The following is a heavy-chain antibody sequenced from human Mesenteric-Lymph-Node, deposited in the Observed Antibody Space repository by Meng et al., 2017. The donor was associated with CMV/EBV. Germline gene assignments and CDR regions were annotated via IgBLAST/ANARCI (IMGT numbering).Heavy chain of an antibody. CDR1: GFTFDDYG. J-gene: IGHJ5*02. V-gene: IGHV3-30*02. D-gene: IGHD2-21*01. CDR3: AKDRLANWFDP. Sequence: GESLKISCAASGFTFDDYGMSWVRQAPGKGLEWVAVIWYDGSNKYYADSVKGRFTISRDNPNYTLYLQMNSLRSEDTAVYYCAKDRLANWFDPWGQGTLVTVSS. CDR2: IWYDGSNK.